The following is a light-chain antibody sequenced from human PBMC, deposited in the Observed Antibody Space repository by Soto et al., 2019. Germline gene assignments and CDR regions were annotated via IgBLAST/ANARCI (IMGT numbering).Light chain of an antibody. V-gene: IGKV3-20*01. CDR3: QHYGTSPRT. CDR2: GVS. Sequence: EIVLTQSPGTLSLSPGERATLSCRASQSVRSSYLAWYQQKLGQAPRLLIYGVSTRATGSPDRLSGSGSGTDFTLTISRLESEDFAVYYCQHYGTSPRTFGQGTKVEIK. J-gene: IGKJ1*01. CDR1: QSVRSSY.